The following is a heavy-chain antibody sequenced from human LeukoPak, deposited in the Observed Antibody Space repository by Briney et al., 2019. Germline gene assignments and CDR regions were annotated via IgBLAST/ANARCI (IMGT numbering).Heavy chain of an antibody. D-gene: IGHD1-26*01. Sequence: SETLSLTCTVSGGSISSNNYYWGWIRQPPGKGLEWIGNIFYSGNTYYNPSLKSRITISVDTSKNQFSLKVSSVTAADTAVYYCARTYSGSYTGPFDIWGQGTMVTVSS. J-gene: IGHJ3*02. CDR1: GGSISSNNYY. CDR3: ARTYSGSYTGPFDI. CDR2: IFYSGNT. V-gene: IGHV4-39*07.